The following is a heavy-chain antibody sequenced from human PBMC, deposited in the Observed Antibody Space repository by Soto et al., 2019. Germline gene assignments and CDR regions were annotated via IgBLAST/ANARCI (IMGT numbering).Heavy chain of an antibody. J-gene: IGHJ6*02. Sequence: EVQVVESGGGLVQPGGSLRLSCAASGFTFSSYWMTWVRQAPGKGLEWVANMKQDGSETYYVDSVKGRFTISRDNAKNSLYRQMNSLRAEDTAAYFCARGRGMDVWGQGTTVTVSS. CDR2: MKQDGSET. V-gene: IGHV3-7*01. CDR3: ARGRGMDV. CDR1: GFTFSSYW.